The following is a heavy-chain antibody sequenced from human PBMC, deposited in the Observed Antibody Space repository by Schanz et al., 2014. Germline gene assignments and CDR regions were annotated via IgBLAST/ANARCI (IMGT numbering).Heavy chain of an antibody. J-gene: IGHJ6*03. Sequence: VQLLDSGGGLVQPGGSLRLSCAAYGFTLSSYAMHWVRQAPGKGLEWVAVISYDGSNKYYADSVKGRFTISRDNSKNTLYLQMNTLRAEDTAVYYCARDGDRFYHNYYMDVWGQGTSXTVSS. CDR3: ARDGDRFYHNYYMDV. D-gene: IGHD4-17*01. CDR2: ISYDGSNK. V-gene: IGHV3-30-3*01. CDR1: GFTLSSYA.